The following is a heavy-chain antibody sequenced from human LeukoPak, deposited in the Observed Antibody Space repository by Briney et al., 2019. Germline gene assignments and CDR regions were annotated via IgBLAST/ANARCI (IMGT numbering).Heavy chain of an antibody. V-gene: IGHV3-30*04. Sequence: PGRSLRLSCVVSGFTLSTSIMHWLRQAPGKRPEWVALISHDESNKDYADSVKGRFTVSRDTSKNTLYLQMNSLRAEDTAVYYCASEIIFGSFDYWGQGTLVTVSS. CDR3: ASEIIFGSFDY. CDR2: ISHDESNK. D-gene: IGHD3-3*01. J-gene: IGHJ4*02. CDR1: GFTLSTSI.